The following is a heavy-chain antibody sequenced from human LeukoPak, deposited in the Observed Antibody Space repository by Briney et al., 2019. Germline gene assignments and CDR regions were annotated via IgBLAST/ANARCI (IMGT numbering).Heavy chain of an antibody. V-gene: IGHV1-18*01. D-gene: IGHD1-26*01. J-gene: IGHJ4*02. CDR3: ARDRYSGRLGGDY. CDR1: GYSFTTYG. Sequence: ASVKVSCKASGYSFTTYGTNWVRQAPGQGLEWMGWISAYNGNTNYAQKLQGRVTMTTDTSTSTAYMELRSLRSDDTAVYYCARDRYSGRLGGDYWGQGTLVTVSS. CDR2: ISAYNGNT.